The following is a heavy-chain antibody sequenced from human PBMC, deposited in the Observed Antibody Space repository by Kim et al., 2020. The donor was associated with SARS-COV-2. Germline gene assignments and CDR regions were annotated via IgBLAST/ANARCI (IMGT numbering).Heavy chain of an antibody. Sequence: ADSVKGRFTISRDNAKNSLYLQMNSLRAEDTAVYYCARAVNTIFGVVFDYWGQGTLVTVSS. J-gene: IGHJ4*02. D-gene: IGHD3-3*01. CDR3: ARAVNTIFGVVFDY. V-gene: IGHV3-21*01.